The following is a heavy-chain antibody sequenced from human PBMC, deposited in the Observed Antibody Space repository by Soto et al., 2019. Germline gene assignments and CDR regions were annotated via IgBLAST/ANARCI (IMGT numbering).Heavy chain of an antibody. CDR3: TRDLFRVVVPAAMPKLVDY. CDR1: GFTFGYYA. V-gene: IGHV3-49*04. J-gene: IGHJ4*02. Sequence: GGSLRLSCTASGFTFGYYAISWVRQAPGKGLDWVGFIRIKAYGGTTEYAASVKGRFTISRDDSKSIAYLQMNSLKTEDTAVYYCTRDLFRVVVPAAMPKLVDYWGQGTLVNVSS. CDR2: IRIKAYGGTT. D-gene: IGHD2-2*01.